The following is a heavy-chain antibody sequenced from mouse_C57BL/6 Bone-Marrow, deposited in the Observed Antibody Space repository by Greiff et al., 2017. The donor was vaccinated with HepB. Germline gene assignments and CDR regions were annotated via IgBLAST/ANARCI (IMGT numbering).Heavy chain of an antibody. CDR2: IDPENGDT. CDR3: TPSTVVAEDYAMDY. D-gene: IGHD1-1*01. J-gene: IGHJ4*01. Sequence: QLQQSGAELVRPGASVKLSCTASGFNIKDDYMHWVKQRPEQGLEWIGWIDPENGDTEYASKFQGKATITADTSSNTAYLQLSSLTSEDTAVYYCTPSTVVAEDYAMDYWGQGTSVTVSS. V-gene: IGHV14-4*01. CDR1: GFNIKDDY.